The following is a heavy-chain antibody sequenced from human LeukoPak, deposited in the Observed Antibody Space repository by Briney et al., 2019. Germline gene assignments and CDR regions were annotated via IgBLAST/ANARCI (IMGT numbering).Heavy chain of an antibody. V-gene: IGHV3-64D*06. CDR1: GFTFSSHP. CDR3: VKALYDSGGYYYAY. Sequence: GGSLRLSCSGSGFTFSSHPMHWVRQAPGKGLEYVSAISCDGGSTYYADYVKGRFTSARDNSKNTLYLQMSSLRVEDTAVYYCVKALYDSGGYYYAYWGQGTLVTVSS. CDR2: ISCDGGST. D-gene: IGHD3-22*01. J-gene: IGHJ4*02.